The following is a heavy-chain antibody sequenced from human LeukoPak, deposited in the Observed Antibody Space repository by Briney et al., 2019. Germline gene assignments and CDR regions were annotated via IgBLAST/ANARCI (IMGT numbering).Heavy chain of an antibody. V-gene: IGHV3-30*02. CDR3: ARDVVQGGY. J-gene: IGHJ4*02. Sequence: GGSLRLSCAASGFTFSSYSMHWVRQAPGKGLEWVAFIRFDERNKYYVDSVKGRFTISRDNAKNSLYLQMNGLRAEDTAVYYCARDVVQGGYWGQGTLVTVSS. CDR2: IRFDERNK. D-gene: IGHD6-6*01. CDR1: GFTFSSYS.